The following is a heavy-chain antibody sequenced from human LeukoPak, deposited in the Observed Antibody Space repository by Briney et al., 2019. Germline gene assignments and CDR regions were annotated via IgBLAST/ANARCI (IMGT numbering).Heavy chain of an antibody. V-gene: IGHV1-69*05. J-gene: IGHJ4*02. D-gene: IGHD3-22*01. CDR3: ARWQGNDNDSSGGGLDY. CDR1: GGTFSSYA. Sequence: SVKVSCKASGGTFSSYAISWVRQVPGQGLEWMGGIIPIFGTANYAQKFQGRVTITTDESTSTAYMELSSLRSEDTAVYYCARWQGNDNDSSGGGLDYWGQGTLVTVSS. CDR2: IIPIFGTA.